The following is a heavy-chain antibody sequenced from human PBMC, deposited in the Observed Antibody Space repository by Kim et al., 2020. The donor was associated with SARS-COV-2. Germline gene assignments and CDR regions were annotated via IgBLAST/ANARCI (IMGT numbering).Heavy chain of an antibody. CDR1: GFTFSNSA. D-gene: IGHD3-22*01. J-gene: IGHJ4*02. CDR3: AMDVRDNSGWILPDY. CDR2: IYSGGDVT. Sequence: GGSLRLSCAASGFTFSNSAMSWVRQAPGKELEWLSIIYSGGDVTYYADSVKGRFTISRDNSKNTLYLQMNSLTTEDTATYYCAMDVRDNSGWILPDYWGQGTPVTVSP. V-gene: IGHV3-23*03.